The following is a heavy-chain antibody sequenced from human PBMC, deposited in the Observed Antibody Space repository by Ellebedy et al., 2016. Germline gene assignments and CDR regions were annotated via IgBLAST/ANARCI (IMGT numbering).Heavy chain of an antibody. CDR2: IYYSGST. CDR3: ARLNPVIAAFDY. J-gene: IGHJ4*02. V-gene: IGHV4-59*08. CDR1: GGSISSYY. D-gene: IGHD6-6*01. Sequence: SETLSLTCTVSGGSISSYYWSWIRQPPGKGLEWIGYIYYSGSTNYNPSLKSRVTISVDTSKNQFSLKLSSVTAADTAVYYCARLNPVIAAFDYWGQGTLVTVSS.